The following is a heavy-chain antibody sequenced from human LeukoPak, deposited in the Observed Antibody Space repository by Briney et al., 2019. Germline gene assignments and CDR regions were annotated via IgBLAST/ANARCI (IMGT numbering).Heavy chain of an antibody. CDR1: GFTFSNYA. V-gene: IGHV3-30*04. CDR3: ASPLAAAAPR. D-gene: IGHD6-13*01. Sequence: GGSLRLSCATSGFTFSNYAMHWVRQAPGKGLEWVAVISYDELRRFYTDSVKGRFTISKDNSQNTVFLQMDSLRPEDTAVYYCASPLAAAAPRWGQGTLVTVSS. J-gene: IGHJ1*01. CDR2: ISYDELRR.